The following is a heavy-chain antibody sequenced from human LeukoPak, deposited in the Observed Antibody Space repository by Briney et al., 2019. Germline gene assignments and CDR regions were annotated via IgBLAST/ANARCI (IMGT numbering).Heavy chain of an antibody. V-gene: IGHV1-69*05. J-gene: IGHJ6*03. CDR3: ARGGSGWYGDYYYMDV. D-gene: IGHD6-19*01. CDR1: GYTFTSYY. CDR2: IIPIFGTA. Sequence: SVKVSCKASGYTFTSYYMHWVRQAPGQGLEWMGGIIPIFGTANYAQKFQGRVTITTDESTSTAYMELSSLRSEDTAVYYCARGGSGWYGDYYYMDVWGKGTTVTVSS.